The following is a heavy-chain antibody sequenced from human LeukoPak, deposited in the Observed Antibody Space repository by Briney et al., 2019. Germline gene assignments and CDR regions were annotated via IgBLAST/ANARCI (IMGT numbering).Heavy chain of an antibody. CDR3: ARPTPHYGSGRGAFDI. CDR2: IYYSGST. D-gene: IGHD3-10*01. J-gene: IGHJ3*02. CDR1: GGSISSSSYY. V-gene: IGHV4-39*01. Sequence: SETLSLTCTVSGGSISSSSYYWGWIRQPPGKGLEWIGSIYYSGSTYYNPSLKSRVTISVDTSKNQFSLKLSSVTAADTAVYYCARPTPHYGSGRGAFDIWGQGTMVTVSS.